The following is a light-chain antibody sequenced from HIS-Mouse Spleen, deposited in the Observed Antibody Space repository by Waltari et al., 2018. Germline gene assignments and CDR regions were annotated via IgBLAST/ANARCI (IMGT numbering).Light chain of an antibody. CDR1: SSDVGGYNY. J-gene: IGLJ3*02. CDR3: CSYAGSYTWV. V-gene: IGLV2-11*01. CDR2: DGS. Sequence: QSALTQPRSVSGSPGQSVTISCTGTSSDVGGYNYVSWYQQHPGKAPKLMIYDGSKRPSGVPDRVSGSKSGNTASLTISGLQAEDEADYYCCSYAGSYTWVFGGGTKLTVL.